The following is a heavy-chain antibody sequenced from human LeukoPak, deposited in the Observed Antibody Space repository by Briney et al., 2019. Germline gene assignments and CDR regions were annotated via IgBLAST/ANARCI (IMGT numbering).Heavy chain of an antibody. CDR2: ISGSGSIT. Sequence: PGGSLRLSCSASGFTFSGYSMGWVRQAPGKGLQWVSSISGSGSITYYIDSVGGRFTISRDNSKNTMYLQMNSLRAEDTAVYYCASLHPLRWFDYWGQGTLVTVSS. CDR3: ASLHPLRWFDY. V-gene: IGHV3-23*01. CDR1: GFTFSGYS. J-gene: IGHJ4*02. D-gene: IGHD4-23*01.